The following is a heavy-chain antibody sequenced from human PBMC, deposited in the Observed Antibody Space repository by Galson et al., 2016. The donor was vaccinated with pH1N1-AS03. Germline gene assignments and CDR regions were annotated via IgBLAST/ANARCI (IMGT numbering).Heavy chain of an antibody. Sequence: TYYADSVKGRFTISRDNSRNTVYLQMTSLRPEDTGVYYCAREGKMAARLAFDYWGQGTLVAVSS. V-gene: IGHV3-53*05. D-gene: IGHD6-6*01. CDR2: T. CDR3: AREGKMAARLAFDY. J-gene: IGHJ4*02.